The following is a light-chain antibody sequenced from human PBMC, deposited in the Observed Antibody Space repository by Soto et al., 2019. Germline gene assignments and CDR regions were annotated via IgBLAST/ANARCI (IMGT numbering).Light chain of an antibody. J-gene: IGLJ1*01. CDR2: EVS. V-gene: IGLV2-14*01. CDR3: NSFGSPIPRYV. CDR1: SNDVGSYNY. Sequence: QSALTQPASVSGSPGQSITISCTGTSNDVGSYNYVSWYQQHPGKAPKLIIYEVSYRPSGVSNRFSGSKSGNTASLTISGLQAEDEADYFCNSFGSPIPRYVFGHGTKLTVL.